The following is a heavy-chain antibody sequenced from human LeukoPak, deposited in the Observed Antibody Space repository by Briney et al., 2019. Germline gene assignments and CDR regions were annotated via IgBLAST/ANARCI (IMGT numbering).Heavy chain of an antibody. Sequence: PSETLSLTCTVSVDSISSYYWSWIRQPPGKRLEWIGYIYTSGSTNYNPSLKSRVTISVDTSKNQFSLKLSSVTAADTAVYYCARHRAGHPDRWFDPRGQGTLVTVFS. J-gene: IGHJ5*02. CDR2: IYTSGST. CDR1: VDSISSYY. CDR3: ARHRAGHPDRWFDP. V-gene: IGHV4-4*09.